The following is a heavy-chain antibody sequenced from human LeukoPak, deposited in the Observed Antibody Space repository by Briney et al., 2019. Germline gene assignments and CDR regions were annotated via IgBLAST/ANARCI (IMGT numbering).Heavy chain of an antibody. CDR2: INPNSGGT. J-gene: IGHJ2*01. CDR3: ARDSGGSYNNWYSDL. V-gene: IGHV1-2*02. D-gene: IGHD1-26*01. Sequence: GASVKVSCKASGYTFTGHYMHWVRQAPGQGLEWMGWINPNSGGTNYAQKFQGRVTMTRDTSISTAYMELSRLRCDDTAVYYCARDSGGSYNNWYSDLWGRGTLVTVSS. CDR1: GYTFTGHY.